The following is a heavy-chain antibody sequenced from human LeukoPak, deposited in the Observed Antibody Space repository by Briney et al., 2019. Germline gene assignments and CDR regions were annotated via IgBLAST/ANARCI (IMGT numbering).Heavy chain of an antibody. CDR2: ISGSGNTI. CDR1: GFTFSSYE. Sequence: PGGSLRLSCAASGFTFSSYEMSWVRQAPGKGLEWVSYISGSGNTIYYADSVQGRFTISRDNAKNSLFLQMNSLRAEDTAVYYCAREGTPSGSLNHYYYYMDVWGKGTTVTVSS. J-gene: IGHJ6*03. D-gene: IGHD3-10*01. V-gene: IGHV3-48*03. CDR3: AREGTPSGSLNHYYYYMDV.